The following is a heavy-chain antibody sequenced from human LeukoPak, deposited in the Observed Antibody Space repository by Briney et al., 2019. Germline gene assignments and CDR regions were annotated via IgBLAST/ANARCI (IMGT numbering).Heavy chain of an antibody. V-gene: IGHV4-34*01. CDR2: INHSGST. CDR1: GGSFSGYH. CDR3: ARGRGSVLGY. Sequence: PSETLSLTCAVYGGSFSGYHWSWIRQPPGKGLEWIGEINHSGSTNYNPSLKSRVTISVDTSKNQFSLKLSSVTAADTAVYYCARGRGSVLGYWGQGTLVTVSS. D-gene: IGHD3-16*01. J-gene: IGHJ4*02.